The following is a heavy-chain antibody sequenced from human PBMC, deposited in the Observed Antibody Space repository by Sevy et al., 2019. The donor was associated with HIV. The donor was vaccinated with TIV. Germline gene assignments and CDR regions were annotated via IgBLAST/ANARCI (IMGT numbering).Heavy chain of an antibody. D-gene: IGHD3-3*01. V-gene: IGHV1-3*04. CDR1: GYSFTNYA. CDR3: ARGKGGIFGVVVGQFDS. CDR2: IKTDNGNT. Sequence: ASVKVSCKASGYSFTNYAIHWVRQAPGQGLEWMGWIKTDNGNTKYTQRFQGRDTITRDTSATTAYMEMSSLRYDDTALYVCARGKGGIFGVVVGQFDSWGQGTLVTVSS. J-gene: IGHJ4*02.